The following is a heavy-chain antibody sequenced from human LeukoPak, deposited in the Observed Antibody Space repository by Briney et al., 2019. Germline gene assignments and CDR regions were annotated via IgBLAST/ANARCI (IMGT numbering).Heavy chain of an antibody. V-gene: IGHV3-7*01. CDR1: GFTFSSYW. J-gene: IGHJ4*02. Sequence: GGSLRLSCAASGFTFSSYWMGWVSQAPGKGLEWVANIKQDGSEKYYVDSVKGRFTISRDNAKNSLYLQMNSLRAEDTAVYYCARDKVDDYGDYYFDYWGQGTLVTVSS. D-gene: IGHD4-17*01. CDR2: IKQDGSEK. CDR3: ARDKVDDYGDYYFDY.